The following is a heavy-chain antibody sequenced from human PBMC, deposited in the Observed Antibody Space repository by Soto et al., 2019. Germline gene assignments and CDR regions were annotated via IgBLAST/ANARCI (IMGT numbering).Heavy chain of an antibody. CDR2: IYWDDDK. Sequence: QITLKESGPTLVKPTQTLTLTCTFSGFSLSTSGVGVGWIRQPPGKALEWLVLIYWDDDKRYSPSLKSRLTITKGTSKDLVVLTMTSEDSVDTARYYVAHTRSWEQRVILKGFYPWGQGTLVTVSS. CDR1: GFSLSTSGVG. CDR3: AHTRSWEQRVILKGFYP. D-gene: IGHD6-13*01. V-gene: IGHV2-5*02. J-gene: IGHJ5*02.